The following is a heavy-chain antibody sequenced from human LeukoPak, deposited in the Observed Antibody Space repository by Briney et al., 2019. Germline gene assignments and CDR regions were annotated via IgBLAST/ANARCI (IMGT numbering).Heavy chain of an antibody. Sequence: SETLSLTCAVFGGSFSTYYWSWIRQPPGKGLEWIGEINHSGSTNYNPPLKSRVTISVDTSKNQLSLKLSSVTAADTAVYYCARGHGAFDIWGQGTMVTVSS. CDR1: GGSFSTYY. V-gene: IGHV4-34*01. J-gene: IGHJ3*02. CDR2: INHSGST. CDR3: ARGHGAFDI.